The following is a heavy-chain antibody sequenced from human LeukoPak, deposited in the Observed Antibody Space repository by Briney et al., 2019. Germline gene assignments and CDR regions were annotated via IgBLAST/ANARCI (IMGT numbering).Heavy chain of an antibody. V-gene: IGHV4-59*01. Sequence: SETLSLTCTVSGGSTSSYYWSWIRQPPGKGLEWIGYIYYSGSTNYNPSLKSRVTISVDTSKNQFSLKLSSVTAADTAVYYCARAGSSVDYWGQGTLVTVSS. CDR3: ARAGSSVDY. J-gene: IGHJ4*02. CDR2: IYYSGST. D-gene: IGHD2-15*01. CDR1: GGSTSSYY.